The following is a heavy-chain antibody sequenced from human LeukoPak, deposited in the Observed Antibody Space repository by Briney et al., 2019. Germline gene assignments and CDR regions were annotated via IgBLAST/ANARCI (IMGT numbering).Heavy chain of an antibody. D-gene: IGHD6-13*01. CDR1: GYTFTGYY. J-gene: IGHJ5*02. CDR3: AREVIAAAGIDNWFDP. CDR2: INPNSGGT. V-gene: IGHV1-2*02. Sequence: ASVKVSCKASGYTFTGYYMHWVRQAPGQGLEWMGWINPNSGGTNYAQKFQGRVTMTRDTSISTAYMGLSRLRSDDTAVYYCAREVIAAAGIDNWFDPWGQGTLVTVSS.